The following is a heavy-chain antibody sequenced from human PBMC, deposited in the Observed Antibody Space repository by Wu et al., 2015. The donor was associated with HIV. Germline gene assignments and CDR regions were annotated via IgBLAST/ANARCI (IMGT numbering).Heavy chain of an antibody. CDR3: ASLAYGSGTWRDYGMDV. CDR2: IIPIFGTA. V-gene: IGHV1-69*13. J-gene: IGHJ6*02. D-gene: IGHD3-10*01. CDR1: GGTFSSYA. Sequence: QVQLVQSGAEVKKPGSSVKVSCKASGGTFSSYAISWVRQAPGQGLEWMGRIIPIFGTANYAQKFQGRVTITADESTSTAYMELSSLRSEDTAVYYCASLAYGSGTWRDYGMDVWGQGDHGSPSP.